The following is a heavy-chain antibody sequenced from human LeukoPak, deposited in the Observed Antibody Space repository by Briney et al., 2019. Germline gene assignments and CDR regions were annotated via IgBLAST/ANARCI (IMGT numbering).Heavy chain of an antibody. CDR3: ARQAGRGGAVTFAY. Sequence: SETLSLTCTVSGGSISSSSYYWGWIRQPPGKGLEWIGSIYYSGSTYYNPSLKSRVTISVDTSKNQFSLKLSSVTAADTAVYYCARQAGRGGAVTFAYWGQGTLVTVSS. CDR1: GGSISSSSYY. CDR2: IYYSGST. D-gene: IGHD3-16*01. J-gene: IGHJ4*02. V-gene: IGHV4-39*01.